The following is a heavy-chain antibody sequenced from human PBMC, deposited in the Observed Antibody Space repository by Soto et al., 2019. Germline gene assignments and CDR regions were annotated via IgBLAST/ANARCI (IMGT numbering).Heavy chain of an antibody. Sequence: QVQLVQSGAEVKKPGASVKVSCKASGYTFTSYDINWVRQATGQGLEWMGWMNPNSGNTGYAQKYQGRVTMTKNNSISTAYMELSSLRSEDTAVYYCARGGPMEFCSGGSCYPLYSGQDYWGQGTLVTVSS. CDR2: MNPNSGNT. J-gene: IGHJ4*02. CDR3: ARGGPMEFCSGGSCYPLYSGQDY. D-gene: IGHD2-15*01. V-gene: IGHV1-8*01. CDR1: GYTFTSYD.